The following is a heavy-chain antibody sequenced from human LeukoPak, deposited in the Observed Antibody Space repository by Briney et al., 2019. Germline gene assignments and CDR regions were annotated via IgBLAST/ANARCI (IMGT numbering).Heavy chain of an antibody. CDR3: ARVRRYYYGSGNVYYFDY. Sequence: SETLSLTCTVSGGSISSYYWSWIRQPAGKGLEWLGRIYSSGNTDYNPSLKSRVTISVDKSKSQFSLKLSSVTAADTAVYYCARVRRYYYGSGNVYYFDYWGQGTLVTVSS. CDR1: GGSISSYY. V-gene: IGHV4-4*07. D-gene: IGHD3-10*01. J-gene: IGHJ4*02. CDR2: IYSSGNT.